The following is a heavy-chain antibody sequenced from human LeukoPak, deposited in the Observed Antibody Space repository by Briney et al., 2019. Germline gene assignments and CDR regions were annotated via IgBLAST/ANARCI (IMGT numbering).Heavy chain of an antibody. J-gene: IGHJ4*02. D-gene: IGHD3-22*01. V-gene: IGHV3-30*02. Sequence: GGSLRLSCAASGFTFINYGMHWVRQAPGKGLEWVAFIRYDGGNKYYADSVKGRFIISRDNSKNTLYLQMNSLRAEDTAVYYCAKEGGTYYYDSSGYYLDYWGQGTLVTVSS. CDR2: IRYDGGNK. CDR1: GFTFINYG. CDR3: AKEGGTYYYDSSGYYLDY.